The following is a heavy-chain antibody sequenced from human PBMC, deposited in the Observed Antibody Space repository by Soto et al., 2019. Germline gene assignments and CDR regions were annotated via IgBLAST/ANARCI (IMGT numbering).Heavy chain of an antibody. CDR1: GGTFSSYT. Sequence: QVQLVQSGAEVKKPGSSVKVSCKASGGTFSSYTISWVRQAPGQGLEWMGRIIPIPGIANYAQKFQGRVTITADKSTSTAYMELSSLRSEDTAVYYCARVVADILTGPSERGFHPWGQGTLVTVSS. CDR2: IIPIPGIA. J-gene: IGHJ5*02. CDR3: ARVVADILTGPSERGFHP. D-gene: IGHD3-9*01. V-gene: IGHV1-69*02.